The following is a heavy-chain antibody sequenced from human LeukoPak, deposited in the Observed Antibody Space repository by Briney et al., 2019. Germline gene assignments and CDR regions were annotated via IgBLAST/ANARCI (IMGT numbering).Heavy chain of an antibody. CDR2: IYPGDSDT. J-gene: IGHJ4*02. Sequence: GESLKISCKGSGYSFTSYWTGWVRQMPGKGLEWMGIIYPGDSDTRYSPSFQGQVTISADKSISTAYLEWSSLKASDTAMYYCARHPRTMVRGVTVYYFDYWGQGTLVTVSS. CDR3: ARHPRTMVRGVTVYYFDY. CDR1: GYSFTSYW. V-gene: IGHV5-51*01. D-gene: IGHD3-10*01.